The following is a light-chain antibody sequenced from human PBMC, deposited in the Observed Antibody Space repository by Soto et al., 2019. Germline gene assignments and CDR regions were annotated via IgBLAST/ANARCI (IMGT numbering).Light chain of an antibody. CDR2: GAS. Sequence: DIQMTQSPSSLSASVGDTVTITCRASQNIDIYLNWYQQKAGTAPKVLISGASNLQRGVPSRFSGSGSGTDFTLTIHNLQPEDFATYFCQQTFNVPPWPFGQGTKVDVK. CDR1: QNIDIY. CDR3: QQTFNVPPWP. V-gene: IGKV1-39*01. J-gene: IGKJ1*01.